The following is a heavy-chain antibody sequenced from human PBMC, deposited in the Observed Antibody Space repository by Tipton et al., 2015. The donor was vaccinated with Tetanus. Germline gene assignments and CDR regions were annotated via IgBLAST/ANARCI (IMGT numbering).Heavy chain of an antibody. V-gene: IGHV3-23*01. D-gene: IGHD3/OR15-3a*01. CDR1: GFTFSSYA. Sequence: SLRLSCAASGFTFSSYAMSWVRQAPGKGLEWVSAISGSGGSTYYADSVKGRFTISRDNAENSLYLQMNSLRAEDTALYYCAKGLSFYAFDIWGQGTMVTVSS. J-gene: IGHJ3*02. CDR3: AKGLSFYAFDI. CDR2: ISGSGGST.